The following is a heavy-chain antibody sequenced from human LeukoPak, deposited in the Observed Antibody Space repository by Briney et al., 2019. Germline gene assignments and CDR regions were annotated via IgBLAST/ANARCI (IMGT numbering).Heavy chain of an antibody. Sequence: GGSLRLSCAASGFTFSSYEMNWVRQAPGKGLEWVSYISSSGSTIYYADSVKGRFTISRDNAKNSLYLQMNSLRAEDTAVYYCARGFRRYYGSGSHFDYWGQGTLVTVSS. J-gene: IGHJ4*02. D-gene: IGHD3-10*01. CDR1: GFTFSSYE. CDR3: ARGFRRYYGSGSHFDY. V-gene: IGHV3-48*03. CDR2: ISSSGSTI.